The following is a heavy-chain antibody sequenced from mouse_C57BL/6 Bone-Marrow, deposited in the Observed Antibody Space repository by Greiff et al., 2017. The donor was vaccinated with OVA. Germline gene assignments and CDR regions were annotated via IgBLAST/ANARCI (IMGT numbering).Heavy chain of an antibody. CDR1: GYTFTSYD. D-gene: IGHD3-2*02. CDR3: ARSASAGYLAWCAY. V-gene: IGHV1-85*01. Sequence: QVQLQQSGPELVKPGASVKLSCKASGYTFTSYDINWVKQRPGQGLEWIGWIYPRDGSTKYNEKFKGKATLTVDTSSSTAYMELHSLTSEDSAVYFCARSASAGYLAWCAYWGQGTLVTVSA. J-gene: IGHJ3*01. CDR2: IYPRDGST.